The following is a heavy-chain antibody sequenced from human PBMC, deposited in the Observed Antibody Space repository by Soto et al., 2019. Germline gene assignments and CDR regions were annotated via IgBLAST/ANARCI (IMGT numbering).Heavy chain of an antibody. J-gene: IGHJ4*02. Sequence: QVQLQESGPGLVKPSETLSLTCTVSGGSVSSGRYYWSWIRQPPGKGLEWIGYIYYSGSTNYNPSLKSRVTISVDTSKNHSSLKLSSVTVADTAVYYCARDLVSGSYFDYWCQGTLVTVSS. CDR2: IYYSGST. CDR3: ARDLVSGSYFDY. CDR1: GGSVSSGRYY. D-gene: IGHD3-16*01. V-gene: IGHV4-61*01.